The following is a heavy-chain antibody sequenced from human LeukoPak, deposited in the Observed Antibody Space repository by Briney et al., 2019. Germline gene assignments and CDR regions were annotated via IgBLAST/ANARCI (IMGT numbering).Heavy chain of an antibody. J-gene: IGHJ4*02. Sequence: SETLSLTCAVYGGSFSGYYWSWIRQPPGKGLEWIGKINHSGSTNYNPSLKSRVTISVDTSKNQFSLKLSSVTAADTAVYYCARGAITGTSYYFDYWGQGTLVTVSS. CDR2: INHSGST. CDR1: GGSFSGYY. CDR3: ARGAITGTSYYFDY. V-gene: IGHV4-34*01. D-gene: IGHD1-7*01.